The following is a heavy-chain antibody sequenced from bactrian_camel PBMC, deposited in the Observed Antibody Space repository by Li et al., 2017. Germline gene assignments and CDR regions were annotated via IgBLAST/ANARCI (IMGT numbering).Heavy chain of an antibody. V-gene: IGHV3S1*01. CDR2: INAGGGST. CDR1: GFTFSRYV. CDR3: AAGPWYTDEYKY. D-gene: IGHD6*01. J-gene: IGHJ4*01. Sequence: HVQLVESGGGLVQPGGSLRLSCAASGFTFSRYVMDWVRQAPGKGLEWVSGINAGGGSTDYADSVKGRFTMSRDNTKNTVYLQMISLESEDTALYYCAAGPWYTDEYKYWGQGTQVTVS.